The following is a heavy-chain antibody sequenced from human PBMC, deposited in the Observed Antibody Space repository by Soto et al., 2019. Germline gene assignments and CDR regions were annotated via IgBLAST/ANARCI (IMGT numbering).Heavy chain of an antibody. V-gene: IGHV3-7*01. Sequence: EVQLVESGGGLVQPGGSLRLSCAASGFTFSSYWMSWVRQAPGKGLEWVANIKQDGSEKYYVDSVKGRFTISRDNAKNPLYLQMNSLRAEETAVYYCARDSDTWEHFDYWGQGTLVTVSS. D-gene: IGHD1-26*01. J-gene: IGHJ4*02. CDR3: ARDSDTWEHFDY. CDR2: IKQDGSEK. CDR1: GFTFSSYW.